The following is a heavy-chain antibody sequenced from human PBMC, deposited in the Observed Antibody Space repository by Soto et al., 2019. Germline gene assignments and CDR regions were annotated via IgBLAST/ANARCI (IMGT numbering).Heavy chain of an antibody. D-gene: IGHD1-1*01. J-gene: IGHJ6*02. CDR3: ARDRKGIQLDYYYGMDV. V-gene: IGHV4-4*02. CDR1: GGPISSSNW. CDR2: IYHSGST. Sequence: QVQLQESGPGLVKPSGTLSLTCAVAGGPISSSNWWSWVRQPPGKGLEWTVEIYHSGSTNYNPSLKSRVTISVDKAKNQFSMKLSSVTAADTAVYYCARDRKGIQLDYYYGMDVWGQVATGTDCS.